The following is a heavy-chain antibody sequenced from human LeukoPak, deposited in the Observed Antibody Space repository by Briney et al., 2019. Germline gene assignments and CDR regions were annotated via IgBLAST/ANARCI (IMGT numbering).Heavy chain of an antibody. J-gene: IGHJ6*02. CDR1: RDTFTGYY. Sequence: ASAKVSCKAFRDTFTGYYMHWVRQAPGQGLEWMGWINPNSGDTNYVQKIQGRVTMTRDTSISTAYMELSGLRSDDTAVYYCSRGGDWAPYGMDVWGQGTTVTVSS. V-gene: IGHV1-2*02. D-gene: IGHD3/OR15-3a*01. CDR3: SRGGDWAPYGMDV. CDR2: INPNSGDT.